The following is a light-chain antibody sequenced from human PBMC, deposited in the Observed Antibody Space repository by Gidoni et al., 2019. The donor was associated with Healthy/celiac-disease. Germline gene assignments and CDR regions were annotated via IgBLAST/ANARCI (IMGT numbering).Light chain of an antibody. V-gene: IGKV4-1*01. CDR3: QQYYSTPYT. CDR2: WAS. J-gene: IGKJ2*01. CDR1: QSVLYSSNNKNY. Sequence: EIVMTQSPDSLAVSLGERATINCKSSQSVLYSSNNKNYLAWYQQKPVQPPKLLIYWASTRESGVPDRFSGSGSGTDFTLTISSLQAEDVAVYYCQQYYSTPYTFGQGTKLEIK.